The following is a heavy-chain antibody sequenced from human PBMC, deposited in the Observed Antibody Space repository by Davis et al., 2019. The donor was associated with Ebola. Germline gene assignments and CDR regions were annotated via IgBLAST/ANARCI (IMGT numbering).Heavy chain of an antibody. Sequence: SETLSLTCAVYGGSFNGYYWSWIRQPPGRGLEWIGGINHSGTTNYNPALKSRVTISVDTSKNQFSLKLNSVTAADTAVDYCARATMIVDYGMDVWGQGTTVTVSS. CDR1: GGSFNGYY. CDR3: ARATMIVDYGMDV. D-gene: IGHD3-22*01. J-gene: IGHJ6*02. CDR2: INHSGTT. V-gene: IGHV4-34*01.